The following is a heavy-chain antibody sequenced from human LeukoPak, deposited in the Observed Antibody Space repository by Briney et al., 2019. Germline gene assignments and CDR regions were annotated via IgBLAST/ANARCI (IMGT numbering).Heavy chain of an antibody. CDR2: FDPEDGET. J-gene: IGHJ4*02. D-gene: IGHD5-18*01. V-gene: IGHV1-24*01. CDR3: AREAGVDTAMADY. Sequence: ASVKVSCKVSGYTLTELSMHWVRQAPGKGLEWMGGFDPEDGETIYAQKFQGRVTITADESTSTAYMELSSLRSEDTAVYYCAREAGVDTAMADYWGQGTLVTVSS. CDR1: GYTLTELS.